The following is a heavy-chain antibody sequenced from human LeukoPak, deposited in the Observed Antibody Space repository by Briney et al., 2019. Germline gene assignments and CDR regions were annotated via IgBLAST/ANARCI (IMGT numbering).Heavy chain of an antibody. Sequence: ASVKVSCKTSGYTFTSYGISWVRQAPGQGLEWMGWIDPNSGGTNYAQKFQGRVTMTRDTSISTAYMELSRLRSDDTAVYYCARGSRGSSSFYYYYYMDVWGKGTTVTVSS. D-gene: IGHD6-6*01. J-gene: IGHJ6*03. CDR1: GYTFTSYG. CDR2: IDPNSGGT. CDR3: ARGSRGSSSFYYYYYMDV. V-gene: IGHV1-2*02.